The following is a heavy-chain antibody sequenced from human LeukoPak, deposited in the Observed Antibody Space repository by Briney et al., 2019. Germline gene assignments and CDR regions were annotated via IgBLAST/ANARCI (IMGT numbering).Heavy chain of an antibody. CDR1: GFTFSSYA. CDR2: ISGSGGST. CDR3: ARVSEDYYYYYMDV. V-gene: IGHV3-23*01. Sequence: GGSLRLSCAASGFTFSSYAMSWVRQAPGKGLEWVSTISGSGGSTNHADSVKGRFTISRDDSKNTLYLQMNSLRAEDTAVYYCARVSEDYYYYYMDVWGKGTTVTISS. J-gene: IGHJ6*03.